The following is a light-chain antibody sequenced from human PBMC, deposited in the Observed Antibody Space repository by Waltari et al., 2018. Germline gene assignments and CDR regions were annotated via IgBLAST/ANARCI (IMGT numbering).Light chain of an antibody. CDR3: QHYRDYLT. J-gene: IGKJ4*01. CDR2: MGS. Sequence: DIVMTQSPLSLPVTPGEPASISCRSSQSLLHVDGYNYLDWYLQKPGQSPQLLIYMGSNRAAGVPGRFSGSGSGTHYTLTITGLQPEDFATYYCQHYRDYLTFGSGTTVDIK. CDR1: QSLLHVDGYNY. V-gene: IGKV2-28*01.